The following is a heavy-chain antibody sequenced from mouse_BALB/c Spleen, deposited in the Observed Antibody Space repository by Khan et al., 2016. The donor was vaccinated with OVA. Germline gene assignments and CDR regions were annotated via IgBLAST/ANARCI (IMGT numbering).Heavy chain of an antibody. D-gene: IGHD2-12*01. CDR3: ARVAYYRYYAMDY. CDR1: GYTFIRYW. J-gene: IGHJ4*01. Sequence: VQLQQSGAELVKPGAPVKLSCKASGYTFIRYWVNWVKQRPGRGLEWIGRIDPSDSATHYNQKFKDKATLTLDKSSSTAYIQLSSLTSEDSAVYYCARVAYYRYYAMDYWGQGTSVTVSS. CDR2: IDPSDSAT. V-gene: IGHV1-69*02.